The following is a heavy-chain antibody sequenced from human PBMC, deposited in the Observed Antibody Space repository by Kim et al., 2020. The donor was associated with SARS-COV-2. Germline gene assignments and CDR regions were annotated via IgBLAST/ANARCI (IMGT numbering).Heavy chain of an antibody. D-gene: IGHD3-9*01. V-gene: IGHV1-18*04. Sequence: ASVKVSCKASGYTFTSYGISWVRQAPGQGLEWMGWISAYNGNTNYAQKLQGRVTMTTDTSTSTAYMELRSLRSDDTAVYYCARLRGGGRLRYFDWSTSNYYGMDVCGQGTTVTVSS. CDR2: ISAYNGNT. CDR1: GYTFTSYG. CDR3: ARLRGGGRLRYFDWSTSNYYGMDV. J-gene: IGHJ6*02.